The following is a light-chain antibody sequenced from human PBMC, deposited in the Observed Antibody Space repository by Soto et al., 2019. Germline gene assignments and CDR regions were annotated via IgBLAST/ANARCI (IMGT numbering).Light chain of an antibody. CDR2: GVS. CDR3: QQSYSSSQT. CDR1: QSIGNY. V-gene: IGKV1-39*01. Sequence: DIQMTQSPSSLSASVGDRVTITCRASQSIGNYLNWYHQKRGKGPNLLFYGVSILESGVPSRFSGSGSGRDFTLTISSLKTEDFQIYDCQQSYSSSQTFGQGTKVDVK. J-gene: IGKJ1*01.